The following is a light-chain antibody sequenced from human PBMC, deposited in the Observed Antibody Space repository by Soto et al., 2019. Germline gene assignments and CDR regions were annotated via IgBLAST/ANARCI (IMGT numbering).Light chain of an antibody. Sequence: QAVVTQPPSASGTPGRRVVISCSGSSSNIGSNTVNWYQQLPGTAPKLLIYSNNHRPSGVPDRFSGSKSGTSASLAISGLQSDDEADDYCAAWDDSLNGYVFATGTKLTVL. J-gene: IGLJ1*01. CDR3: AAWDDSLNGYV. CDR2: SNN. V-gene: IGLV1-44*01. CDR1: SSNIGSNT.